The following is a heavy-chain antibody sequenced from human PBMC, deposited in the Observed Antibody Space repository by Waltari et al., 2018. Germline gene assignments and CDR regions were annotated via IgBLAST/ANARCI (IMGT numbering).Heavy chain of an antibody. J-gene: IGHJ4*02. D-gene: IGHD5-18*01. CDR1: GFTFSSYG. Sequence: QVQLVESGGGVVQPGRSLRLSCAASGFTFSSYGMHWVRQAPGKGLGWVAVIWYDGSNKYYAESAKCRLTIARDNSKNTLYLQMNGLRAEDTAVYYCAREVREIQLWFSYFDYWGQGTLVTVSS. CDR3: AREVREIQLWFSYFDY. CDR2: IWYDGSNK. V-gene: IGHV3-33*01.